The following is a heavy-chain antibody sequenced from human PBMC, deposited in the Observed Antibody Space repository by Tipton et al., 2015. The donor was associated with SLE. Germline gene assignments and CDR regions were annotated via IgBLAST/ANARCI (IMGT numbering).Heavy chain of an antibody. CDR2: IYYSGST. D-gene: IGHD7-27*01. V-gene: IGHV4-61*01. J-gene: IGHJ3*02. CDR3: ARAAGDGAFDI. CDR1: GGSINSGSYY. Sequence: TLSLTCTVSGGSINSGSYYWSWNRQPPGKGLEWIGYIYYSGSTNYNPSLKSRVTISVDTSKNQFSLKLSSVTAADTAVYYCARAAGDGAFDIWGQGTMVTVSS.